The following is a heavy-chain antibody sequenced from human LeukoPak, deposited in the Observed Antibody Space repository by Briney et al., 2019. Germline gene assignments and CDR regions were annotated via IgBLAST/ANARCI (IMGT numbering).Heavy chain of an antibody. Sequence: GGSLRLSCAASGFTYSNYWMSWVRQAPGKGLAWVASIEEDGSKKYYVDSVKGRFTISRDNAKNSLYLQMNSLTADDTALYYCARDGGDMWGQGTLVTVS. CDR3: ARDGGDM. CDR1: GFTYSNYW. D-gene: IGHD3-16*01. J-gene: IGHJ4*02. CDR2: IEEDGSKK. V-gene: IGHV3-7*01.